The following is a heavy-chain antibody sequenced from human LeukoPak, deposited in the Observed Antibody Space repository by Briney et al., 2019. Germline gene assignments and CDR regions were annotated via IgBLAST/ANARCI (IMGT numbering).Heavy chain of an antibody. V-gene: IGHV4-59*01. Sequence: SETLSLTCTVSGDSITRDVWAWSRQPPGKGLEWIGYVSHSGAPNSNPSLKSRATLSLDTSKNEFSLTLRPVTATDTAVYYCARVSGSFPPHWYFDRWGRGTLVTVSS. D-gene: IGHD1-26*01. CDR1: GDSITRDV. J-gene: IGHJ2*01. CDR2: VSHSGAP. CDR3: ARVSGSFPPHWYFDR.